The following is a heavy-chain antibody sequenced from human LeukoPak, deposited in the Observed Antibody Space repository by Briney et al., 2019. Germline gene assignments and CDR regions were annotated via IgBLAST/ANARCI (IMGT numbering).Heavy chain of an antibody. D-gene: IGHD2-2*02. CDR2: IRYDGSNK. CDR1: GFTFSSYG. CDR3: ANIRQYCSSISCYTEY. J-gene: IGHJ4*02. V-gene: IGHV3-30*02. Sequence: GGSLRLSCAASGFTFSSYGMHWVRQAPGKGLEWVAFIRYDGSNKYYADSVKGRFAISRDNSKNTLYLQMNSLRAEDTAVYYCANIRQYCSSISCYTEYWGQGTLVTVSS.